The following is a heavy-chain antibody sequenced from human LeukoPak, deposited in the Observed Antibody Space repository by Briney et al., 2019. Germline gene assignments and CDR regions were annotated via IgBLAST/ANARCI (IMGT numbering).Heavy chain of an antibody. CDR1: GGTFSSYA. V-gene: IGHV1-69*13. CDR3: ARDGPTGGYGDYGMDV. J-gene: IGHJ6*04. CDR2: IIPIFGTA. Sequence: WASVKVSCKASGGTFSSYAISWVRQAPGQGLEWMGGIIPIFGTANYARKFQGRVTITADESTSTAYMELSSLRSEDTAVYYCARDGPTGGYGDYGMDVWGKGTTVTVSS. D-gene: IGHD4-17*01.